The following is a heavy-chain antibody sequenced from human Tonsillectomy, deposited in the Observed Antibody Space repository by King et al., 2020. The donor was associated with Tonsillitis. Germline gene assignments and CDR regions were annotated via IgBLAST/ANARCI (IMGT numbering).Heavy chain of an antibody. V-gene: IGHV3-30-3*01. Sequence: VQLVESGGGVVQPGRSLRVSCAASGFTFSRHAMHWVRQAPGKGLEWVAVTLYDGSDEYYTDSVKGRFTISRDNSKKTLYLQMNNLRAEDTAVYFCGRDPWELPSVPDYWGQGTLVTVSS. J-gene: IGHJ4*02. D-gene: IGHD1-26*01. CDR2: TLYDGSDE. CDR3: GRDPWELPSVPDY. CDR1: GFTFSRHA.